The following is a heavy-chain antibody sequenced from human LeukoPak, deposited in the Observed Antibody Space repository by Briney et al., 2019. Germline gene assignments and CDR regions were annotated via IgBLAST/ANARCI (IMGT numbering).Heavy chain of an antibody. V-gene: IGHV4-34*01. D-gene: IGHD3-16*01. Sequence: SETLSLTCAVYGGSFSGYYWSWIRQPPEKGLEWIGEINHSGSTNYNPSLKSRVTISVDTSKNQFSLKLSSVTAADTAVYYCARVRGNRGKYFDYWGQGTLVTVSS. CDR3: ARVRGNRGKYFDY. J-gene: IGHJ4*02. CDR2: INHSGST. CDR1: GGSFSGYY.